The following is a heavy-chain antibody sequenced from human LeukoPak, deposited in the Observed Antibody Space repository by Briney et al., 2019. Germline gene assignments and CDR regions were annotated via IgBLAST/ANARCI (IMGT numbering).Heavy chain of an antibody. CDR2: IIPIFGTA. Sequence: GSSVKVSCKASVGTFSSYAISWVRQAPGQGLEWMGGIIPIFGTANYAQKFQGRVTITADESTSTAYMELSSLRSEDTAVYYCASRLRADYYYMDVWGKGTTVTVSS. D-gene: IGHD4-17*01. CDR3: ASRLRADYYYMDV. V-gene: IGHV1-69*01. J-gene: IGHJ6*03. CDR1: VGTFSSYA.